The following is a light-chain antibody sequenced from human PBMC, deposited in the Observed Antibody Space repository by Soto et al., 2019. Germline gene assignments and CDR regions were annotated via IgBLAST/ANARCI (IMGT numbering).Light chain of an antibody. CDR1: SSDVGGYNY. Sequence: QYALTQPPSASGSPGQSVTISCTGTSSDVGGYNYVSWYRQHPGKAPKLLIYEVTKRASGVPDRFSGSKSGNTASLTVSGLQAEDEADYYCKSFAGNNYLMFGGGTKLTVL. CDR3: KSFAGNNYLM. CDR2: EVT. J-gene: IGLJ3*02. V-gene: IGLV2-8*01.